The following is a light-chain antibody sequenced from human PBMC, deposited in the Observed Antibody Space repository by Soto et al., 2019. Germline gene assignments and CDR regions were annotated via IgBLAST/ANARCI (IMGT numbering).Light chain of an antibody. CDR3: LQDINYPWT. CDR2: DAS. V-gene: IGKV3-11*01. CDR1: QSVSSY. Sequence: EIVLTQSPATLCLSPGEGATLACRSSQSVSSYLAWYQQKPGQAPRRLVYDASNRATGIPARFSGSGSWTDFTLTISSLEPEDFATYYCLQDINYPWTFGQGTKV. J-gene: IGKJ1*01.